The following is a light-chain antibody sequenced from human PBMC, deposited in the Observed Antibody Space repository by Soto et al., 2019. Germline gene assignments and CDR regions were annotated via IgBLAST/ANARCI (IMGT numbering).Light chain of an antibody. CDR1: SSDVGGFNF. CDR2: EVS. J-gene: IGLJ2*01. CDR3: SSYTDNTTVI. Sequence: QSALTQPASVSGSPGQSITISCTGTSSDVGGFNFVSWYQQHPGKAPELMIYEVSNRPSGVSNRFSGSKSGNTASLTISGLQAEDEADYYCSSYTDNTTVIFGGGTQLTVL. V-gene: IGLV2-14*01.